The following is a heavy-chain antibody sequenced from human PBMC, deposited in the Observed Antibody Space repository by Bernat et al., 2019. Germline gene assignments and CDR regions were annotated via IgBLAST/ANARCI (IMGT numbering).Heavy chain of an antibody. CDR3: ANHGWNCGGDCYRRRDAFDI. J-gene: IGHJ3*02. V-gene: IGHV3-23*01. CDR2: IRSNSGSA. Sequence: EAQLLESGGDLVQPGGSLRLSCAASGFAFSSHDMSWVRRAPGKGLEWVSSIRSNSGSAFYADSVKGRFTISRDNSKNTMFLQMDSLRDEDTAVYYCANHGWNCGGDCYRRRDAFDIWGQGTLVTVSS. D-gene: IGHD2-21*02. CDR1: GFAFSSHD.